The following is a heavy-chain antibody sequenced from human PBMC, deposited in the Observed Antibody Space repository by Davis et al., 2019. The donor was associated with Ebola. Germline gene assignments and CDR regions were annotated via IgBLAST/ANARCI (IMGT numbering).Heavy chain of an antibody. J-gene: IGHJ4*02. D-gene: IGHD6-19*01. CDR1: GFTVSSNY. V-gene: IGHV3-53*01. CDR3: ARVGSGWYAGGNYFDY. CDR2: IYSGGST. Sequence: GESLKISCAASGFTVSSNYMSWVRQAPGKGLEWVSVIYSGGSTYYADSVKGRFTISRDNAKNSLYLQMNSLRAEDTAVYYCARVGSGWYAGGNYFDYWGQGTLVTVSS.